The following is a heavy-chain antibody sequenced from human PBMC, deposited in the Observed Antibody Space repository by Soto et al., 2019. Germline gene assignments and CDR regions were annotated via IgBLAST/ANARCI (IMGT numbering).Heavy chain of an antibody. Sequence: QVQLQESGPGLVKPSQTLSLTCTVSGGSISSGDYYWSWIRQPPGKGLEWIGYIYYSGSTYYNPSLKSRVTISVDTSKNQFSLKLSSVTAADTAMYYCARGLYGSVSSWRNWFDPWGQGTLVTVSS. V-gene: IGHV4-30-4*01. J-gene: IGHJ5*02. CDR1: GGSISSGDYY. D-gene: IGHD3-10*01. CDR3: ARGLYGSVSSWRNWFDP. CDR2: IYYSGST.